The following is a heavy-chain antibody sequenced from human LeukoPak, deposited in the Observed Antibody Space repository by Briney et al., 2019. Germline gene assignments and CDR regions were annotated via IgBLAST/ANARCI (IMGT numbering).Heavy chain of an antibody. CDR1: GITLSNYG. CDR2: ISGSGGST. D-gene: IGHD2-21*01. J-gene: IGHJ6*03. CDR3: AKKEGDTYFSWYMDV. Sequence: GGSLRLSCAVSGITLSNYGMSWVRQAPGKGLEWVAGISGSGGSTNYADSVKGRFTISRDNPKNTLYLQMNGLRAEDTAIYYCAKKEGDTYFSWYMDVWGKGTTVTVSS. V-gene: IGHV3-23*01.